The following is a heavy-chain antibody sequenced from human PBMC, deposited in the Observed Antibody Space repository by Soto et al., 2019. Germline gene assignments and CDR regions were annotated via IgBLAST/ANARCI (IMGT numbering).Heavy chain of an antibody. CDR2: ISGSGGST. V-gene: IGHV3-23*01. CDR1: GFTFSSYA. J-gene: IGHJ4*02. Sequence: VGSLRLSCAASGFTFSSYAMSWVRQAPGKGLEWVSAISGSGGSTYYADSVKGRFTISRDNSKNTLYLQMNSLRAEDTAVYYCAKDWGGSGCPFDYWGQGTLVTVSS. CDR3: AKDWGGSGCPFDY. D-gene: IGHD6-19*01.